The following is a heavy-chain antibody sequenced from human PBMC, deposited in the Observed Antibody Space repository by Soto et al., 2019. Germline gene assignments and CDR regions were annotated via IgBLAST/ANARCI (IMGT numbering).Heavy chain of an antibody. J-gene: IGHJ6*02. CDR2: IYYAGST. CDR3: ARGQPRSGWYVYYYYYGMDV. V-gene: IGHV4-59*12. Sequence: SETLSLTCTVSGGSMISYYWSWIRQPPGRGLEWIGFIYYAGSTNYNPSLKSRVTISVDTSKNQFSLKLSSVTAADTAVYYCARGQPRSGWYVYYYYYGMDVWGQGTTVTVSS. D-gene: IGHD6-19*01. CDR1: GGSMISYY.